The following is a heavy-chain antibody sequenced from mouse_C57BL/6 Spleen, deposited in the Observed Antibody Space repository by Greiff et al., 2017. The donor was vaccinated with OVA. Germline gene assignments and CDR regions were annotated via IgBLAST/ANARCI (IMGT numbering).Heavy chain of an antibody. V-gene: IGHV5-16*01. J-gene: IGHJ2*01. CDR3: AREVGGTFDY. D-gene: IGHD3-3*01. CDR2: INYDGSST. CDR1: GFTFSDYY. Sequence: EVMLVESEGGLVQPGSSMKLSCTASGFTFSDYYMAWVRQVPEKGLEWVANINYDGSSTYYLDSLKSRFIISRDNAKNILYLRMSSLESEDTATYYCAREVGGTFDYWGQGTTLTVSS.